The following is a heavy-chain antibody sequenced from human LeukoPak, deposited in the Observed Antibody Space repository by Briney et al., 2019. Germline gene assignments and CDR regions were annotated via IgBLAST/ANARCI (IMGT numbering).Heavy chain of an antibody. D-gene: IGHD6-6*01. J-gene: IGHJ4*02. Sequence: ASVKVSCKASGYTFTGYYMHWVRQAPGQGLEWMGWINPNSGGTNYAQKFQGRVTMTRDTSISTAYMELSRLRSDDTAVYYCARDDGSSRAGFDYWGQGTLVTVSS. V-gene: IGHV1-2*02. CDR1: GYTFTGYY. CDR3: ARDDGSSRAGFDY. CDR2: INPNSGGT.